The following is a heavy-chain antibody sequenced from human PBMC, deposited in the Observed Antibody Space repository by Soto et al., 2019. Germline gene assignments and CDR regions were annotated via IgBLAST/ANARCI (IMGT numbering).Heavy chain of an antibody. V-gene: IGHV5-51*01. D-gene: IGHD4-4*01. CDR1: GYSFTSYW. Sequence: PAEALNISCEGSGYSFTSYWVGCVRQMPGKSLEWMGIIYPGDSDTRYSPSFQGQVTISADKSISTAYLQWSSLKASDTAMYYCAITSLGDYTTSYYCDGMDVWGQGTTVTVSS. J-gene: IGHJ6*02. CDR2: IYPGDSDT. CDR3: AITSLGDYTTSYYCDGMDV.